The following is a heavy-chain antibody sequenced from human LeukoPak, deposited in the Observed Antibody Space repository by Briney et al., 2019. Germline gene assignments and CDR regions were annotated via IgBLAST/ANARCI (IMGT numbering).Heavy chain of an antibody. J-gene: IGHJ4*02. CDR1: GASISGYS. CDR2: IDYSENT. CDR3: ARVSGYDWESFYDY. Sequence: SETLSLTCIVSGASISGYSWSWIRQPPGKGLEWIGYIDYSENTKFNPSLKSRVTISVDTSKGQFSLRLSSVTTADTAVYYCARVSGYDWESFYDYWGQGTLVTVSS. V-gene: IGHV4-59*01. D-gene: IGHD5-12*01.